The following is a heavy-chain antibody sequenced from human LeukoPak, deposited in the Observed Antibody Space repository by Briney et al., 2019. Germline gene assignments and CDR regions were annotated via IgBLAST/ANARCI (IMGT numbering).Heavy chain of an antibody. Sequence: GGSPRLSCAASGFTFSSYAMSWVRQAPGKGLEWVSGITGSGGSAYYADSVKGRFTISRGNSKNTLHLQMNSLRAEDTADYYCAKVVVVLSIDAFDIWGQGTMVTVSS. CDR3: AKVVVVLSIDAFDI. CDR2: ITGSGGSA. D-gene: IGHD2-21*01. J-gene: IGHJ3*02. V-gene: IGHV3-23*01. CDR1: GFTFSSYA.